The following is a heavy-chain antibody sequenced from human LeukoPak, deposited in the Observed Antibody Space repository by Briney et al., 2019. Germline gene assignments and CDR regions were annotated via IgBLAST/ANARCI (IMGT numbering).Heavy chain of an antibody. CDR2: ISGNGGNT. V-gene: IGHV3-23*01. J-gene: IGHJ4*02. Sequence: GGSLRLSCAASGFTFSTFAMSWVRQAPGKGLEWVSGISGNGGNTYYADSVRGRFTISRDNSKNTLALQMSSLRADDTAMYYCARGSEWELLSCDYWGQGTLVTVSS. D-gene: IGHD1-26*01. CDR1: GFTFSTFA. CDR3: ARGSEWELLSCDY.